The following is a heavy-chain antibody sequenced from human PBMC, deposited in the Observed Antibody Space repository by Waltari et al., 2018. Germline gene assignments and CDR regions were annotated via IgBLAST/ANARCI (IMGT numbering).Heavy chain of an antibody. Sequence: QVQLQESGPGLVKPSETLSLTCTVSGGSTTSYYWSWIRQTAGRGLEGIGHFYNSEDTKYNPPLKSRVTLSVDTSKTQFSLRLPSVTAADTAVYYCARVIRLSGYYYMDVWGKGTTVTISS. CDR1: GGSTTSYY. J-gene: IGHJ6*03. CDR3: ARVIRLSGYYYMDV. V-gene: IGHV4-4*07. CDR2: FYNSEDT. D-gene: IGHD3-10*01.